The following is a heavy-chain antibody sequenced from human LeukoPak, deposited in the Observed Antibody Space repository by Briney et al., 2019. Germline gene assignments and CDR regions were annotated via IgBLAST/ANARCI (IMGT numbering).Heavy chain of an antibody. CDR2: INSDGSST. D-gene: IGHD6-13*01. J-gene: IGHJ6*02. CDR3: ARDPEYSSSWYVYYYYGMDV. CDR1: GFTFSSYW. Sequence: GGSLRLSCAASGFTFSSYWMHWVRQAPGKGLVWVSRINSDGSSTSYADSVKGRFTISRDNAKNTLYLQMNSLRAEDTAVYYCARDPEYSSSWYVYYYYGMDVWGQGTTVTVSS. V-gene: IGHV3-74*01.